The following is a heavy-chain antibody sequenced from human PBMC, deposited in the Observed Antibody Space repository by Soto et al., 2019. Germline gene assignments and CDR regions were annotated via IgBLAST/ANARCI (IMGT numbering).Heavy chain of an antibody. CDR1: GFTFSSYS. CDR3: ARDQDCSSTSCYPSYYYYGLDV. D-gene: IGHD2-2*01. CDR2: ISSSSSTI. J-gene: IGHJ6*02. V-gene: IGHV3-48*04. Sequence: GGSLRLSCAASGFTFSSYSMNWVRQAPGKGLEWVSYISSSSSTIYYADSVKGRFTISRDNAKNSLYLQMNSLRAEDTAVYCCARDQDCSSTSCYPSYYYYGLDVWGQGTTVTVSS.